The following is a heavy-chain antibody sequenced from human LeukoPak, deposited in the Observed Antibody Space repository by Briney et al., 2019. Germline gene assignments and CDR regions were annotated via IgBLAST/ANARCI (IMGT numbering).Heavy chain of an antibody. Sequence: GGSLRLSCTASGFTFGDYAMSWFRQAPGKGLEWVGFIRSEAFGGTTEYAASVKGRFTMSRDDSKSIAYLQMNSLKTEDTAVYYCTRDAYMLGRYWGQGTLVTVSS. V-gene: IGHV3-49*03. CDR3: TRDAYMLGRY. D-gene: IGHD2-15*01. CDR2: IRSEAFGGTT. J-gene: IGHJ4*02. CDR1: GFTFGDYA.